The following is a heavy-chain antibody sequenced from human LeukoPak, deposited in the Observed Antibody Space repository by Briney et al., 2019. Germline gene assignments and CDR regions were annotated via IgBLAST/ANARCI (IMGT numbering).Heavy chain of an antibody. Sequence: SETLSLTCAVYGGSFSGYYRSWIRQPPGKGLEWIGEINHSGSTNYNPSLKSRVTISVDTSKNQFSLKLSSVTAADTAVYYCARAAGLTYCGGDCYSGYFDYWGQGTLVTVSS. CDR2: INHSGST. J-gene: IGHJ4*02. D-gene: IGHD2-21*02. CDR1: GGSFSGYY. CDR3: ARAAGLTYCGGDCYSGYFDY. V-gene: IGHV4-34*01.